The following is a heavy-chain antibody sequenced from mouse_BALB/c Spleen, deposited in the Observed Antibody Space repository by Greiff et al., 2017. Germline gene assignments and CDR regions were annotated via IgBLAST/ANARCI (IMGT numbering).Heavy chain of an antibody. CDR3: ANDYYGSSYGY. Sequence: QVQLQQPGAELVKPGAPVKLSCKASGYTFTSYWMHWVKQRPGQGLEWIGEINPSNGRTNYNEKFKSKATLTVDKSSSTAYMQLSSLTSEDSAVYYCANDYYGSSYGYWGQGTTLTVSS. J-gene: IGHJ2*01. V-gene: IGHV1S81*02. CDR2: INPSNGRT. CDR1: GYTFTSYW. D-gene: IGHD1-1*01.